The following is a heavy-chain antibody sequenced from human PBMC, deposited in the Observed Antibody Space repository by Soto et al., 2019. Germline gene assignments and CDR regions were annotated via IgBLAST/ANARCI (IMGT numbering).Heavy chain of an antibody. J-gene: IGHJ4*02. Sequence: DSVKVSCKASGYTFTSYAMHWVRQAPGQRLEWMGWINAGNGNTKYSQKFPGRVTITRDTSASTAYMELSSLRSEDTAVYYCSSARVLFRGASSPPFYSRGQGNPVPVSA. V-gene: IGHV1-3*01. CDR2: INAGNGNT. CDR1: GYTFTSYA. D-gene: IGHD3-10*01. CDR3: SSARVLFRGASSPPFYS.